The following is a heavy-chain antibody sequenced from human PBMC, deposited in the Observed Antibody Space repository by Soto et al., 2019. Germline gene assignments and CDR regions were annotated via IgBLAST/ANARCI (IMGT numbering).Heavy chain of an antibody. CDR1: GFSVNSKY. CDR2: IQSGGST. D-gene: IGHD2-15*01. CDR3: KRDDGHCNGVRCYWVPMGV. J-gene: IGHJ6*04. Sequence: EVQLVESGGDLVQPGGSLRLSCAASGFSVNSKYMSWVRQAPGKGLEWVSLIQSGGSTDYAGSVKGRFTISRDFSENTLFLQMKSLRVEETAEYYCKRDDGHCNGVRCYWVPMGVWGKGTTVPVSA. V-gene: IGHV3-66*01.